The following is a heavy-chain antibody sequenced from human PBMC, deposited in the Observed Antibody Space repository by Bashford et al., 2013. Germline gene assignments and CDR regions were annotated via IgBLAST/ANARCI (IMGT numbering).Heavy chain of an antibody. V-gene: IGHV3-23*01. CDR1: GFTFSIYA. CDR2: ISSSSSTI. Sequence: GGSLRLSCAASGFTFSIYAMSWVRQAPGKGLEWVSYISSSSSTIYYADSVKGRFTTSRDNSRNTLYLQMNSLRADDTALYYCAKTPYDLYSSGWYFDYWGQGTLVTVSS. J-gene: IGHJ4*02. D-gene: IGHD6-19*01. CDR3: AKTPYDLYSSGWYFDY.